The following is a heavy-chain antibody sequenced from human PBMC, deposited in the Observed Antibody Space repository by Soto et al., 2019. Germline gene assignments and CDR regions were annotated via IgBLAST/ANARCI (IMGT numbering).Heavy chain of an antibody. Sequence: GGSLRLSCAASGFTFSSYAMHWVRQAPGKGLEWVAVISYDGSNKYYAGSVKGRFTISRDNSKNTLYLQMNSLGAEDTAVYYCARVSMNHGIAARLYYYYGMDVWGQGTTVTVSS. D-gene: IGHD6-6*01. CDR3: ARVSMNHGIAARLYYYYGMDV. J-gene: IGHJ6*02. CDR2: ISYDGSNK. V-gene: IGHV3-30-3*01. CDR1: GFTFSSYA.